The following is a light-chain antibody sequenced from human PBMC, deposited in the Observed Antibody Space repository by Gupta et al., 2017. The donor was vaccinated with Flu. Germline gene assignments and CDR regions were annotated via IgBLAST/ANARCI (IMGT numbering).Light chain of an antibody. J-gene: IGKJ4*01. Sequence: PVSLSLSPGERATRSCRASQSVSNYLGWYQQKPGQAPMLIIYDASNRASVVQGRFSGSGSGSDFTLTISRLEDEDFAFYYWQQRSNSVTFGGGTKVEIK. CDR1: QSVSNY. CDR3: QQRSNSVT. CDR2: DAS. V-gene: IGKV3-11*01.